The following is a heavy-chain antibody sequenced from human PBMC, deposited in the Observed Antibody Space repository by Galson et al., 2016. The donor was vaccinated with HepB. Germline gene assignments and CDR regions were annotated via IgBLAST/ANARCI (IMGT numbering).Heavy chain of an antibody. V-gene: IGHV3-73*01. CDR1: GFTFSGSA. CDR3: VRSGSYSGYHGMDV. J-gene: IGHJ6*02. D-gene: IGHD1-26*01. CDR2: IRGEAHNYAT. Sequence: SLRLSCAASGFTFSGSAIHWVRQASGKGLEWVGRIRGEAHNYATAYALSLRAKFSISRDDLKSTAYLQMTSLKTEDTAVYYCVRSGSYSGYHGMDVWGQGTTVTVSS.